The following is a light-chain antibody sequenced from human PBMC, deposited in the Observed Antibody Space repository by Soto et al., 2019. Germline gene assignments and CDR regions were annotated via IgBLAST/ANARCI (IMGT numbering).Light chain of an antibody. CDR3: QQRSNWPPLT. CDR2: DAS. CDR1: QSVSSY. Sequence: EIVLTQSPATLSLSPGERATLSCLASQSVSSYLAWYQKKPGQAPRLLIYDASNRATGIPARFSGSGSGTDFTLTISSLEPEDFAFYYWQQRSNWPPLTFGGGTKVEIK. J-gene: IGKJ4*01. V-gene: IGKV3-11*01.